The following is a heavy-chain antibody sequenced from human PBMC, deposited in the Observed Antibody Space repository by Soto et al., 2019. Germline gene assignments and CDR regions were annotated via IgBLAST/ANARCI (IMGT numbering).Heavy chain of an antibody. J-gene: IGHJ4*02. CDR2: SYHSGST. CDR3: ARGPPHHY. V-gene: IGHV4-30-2*01. Sequence: QLQLQESGSGLVKPSQTLSLTCAVSGGSISSGGYSWSWIRQPPGKGLEWIGYSYHSGSTYYNPSLTSRVTISVDRSKNQFSLKLSSVTAADTAVYYCARGPPHHYWGQGTLVTVSS. CDR1: GGSISSGGYS.